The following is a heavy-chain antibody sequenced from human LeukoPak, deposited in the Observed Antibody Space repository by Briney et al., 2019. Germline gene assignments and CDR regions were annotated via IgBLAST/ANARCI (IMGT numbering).Heavy chain of an antibody. J-gene: IGHJ6*03. D-gene: IGHD6-19*01. CDR2: ISAYNGNT. Sequence: ASVKVSCKASGYTFTSYGISWVRQAPGQGLEWMGWISAYNGNTNYAQKLQGRVTMTTDTSTSTAYMELRSLRSDDTAVYYCARDGYSSGWYTPLNYMDVWGKGTTVTVSS. CDR3: ARDGYSSGWYTPLNYMDV. V-gene: IGHV1-18*01. CDR1: GYTFTSYG.